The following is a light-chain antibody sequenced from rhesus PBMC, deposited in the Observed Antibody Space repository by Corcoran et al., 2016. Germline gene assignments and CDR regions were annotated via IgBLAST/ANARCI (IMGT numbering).Light chain of an antibody. Sequence: DIQMTQSPSALSASVGDRVTISCRASQNIYSNLAWYQQKPGKAPKLLIYAASRLQTGIPSRFSGIGAGTDFTPTISILQPEDSAAYYCQHYYDNPYSFGQGTKVEIK. J-gene: IGKJ2*01. CDR3: QHYYDNPYS. CDR1: QNIYSN. V-gene: IGKV1S12*01. CDR2: AAS.